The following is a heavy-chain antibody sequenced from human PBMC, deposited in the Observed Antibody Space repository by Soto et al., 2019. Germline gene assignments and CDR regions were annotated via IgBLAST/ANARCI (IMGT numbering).Heavy chain of an antibody. CDR3: ARDRHVLLWFGELFDY. V-gene: IGHV1-18*04. J-gene: IGHJ4*02. CDR2: ISAYNGNT. D-gene: IGHD3-10*01. Sequence: QVQLVQSGAEVKKPGASVKVSCKASGYTFTSYGITWVRQAPGQGLEGMGWISAYNGNTNYAQKLQGRVTMTTDTSTSTAHMELRSLRSDDTGVYYCARDRHVLLWFGELFDYWGQGTLVTVSS. CDR1: GYTFTSYG.